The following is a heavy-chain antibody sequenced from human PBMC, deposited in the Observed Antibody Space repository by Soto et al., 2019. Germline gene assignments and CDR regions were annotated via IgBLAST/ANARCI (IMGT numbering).Heavy chain of an antibody. Sequence: SVKVSCKASGGTFSSYAISWVRQAPGQGLEWMGGIIPIFGTANYAQKFQGRVTITADESTSTAYMELSSLRSEDTAVYYCARDRQTAMASYNWFDPWGQGTLVTVSS. CDR1: GGTFSSYA. J-gene: IGHJ5*02. CDR3: ARDRQTAMASYNWFDP. CDR2: IIPIFGTA. D-gene: IGHD5-18*01. V-gene: IGHV1-69*13.